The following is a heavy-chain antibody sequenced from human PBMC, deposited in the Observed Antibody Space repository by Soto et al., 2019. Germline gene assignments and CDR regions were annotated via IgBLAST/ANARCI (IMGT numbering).Heavy chain of an antibody. CDR1: GGSFSGYH. Sequence: QVQLQQWGAGLLKPSETLSLTCGVYGGSFSGYHWSWIRQTPGKGLEWIGQINHTGHVNYNPSLKWRVTLSVDTSHKHFTLLLRSAITANSVVYYRAIQVIWIDMTAVLDTWG. J-gene: IGHJ5*01. CDR2: INHTGHV. D-gene: IGHD3-3*01. V-gene: IGHV4-34*02. CDR3: AIQVIWIDMTAVLDT.